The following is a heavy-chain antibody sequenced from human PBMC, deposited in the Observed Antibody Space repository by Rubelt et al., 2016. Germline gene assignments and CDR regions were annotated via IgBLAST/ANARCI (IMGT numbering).Heavy chain of an antibody. CDR3: ARGHYYDSSGYYYHFYYYGMDV. J-gene: IGHJ6*02. D-gene: IGHD3-22*01. Sequence: YYADSVKGRFTISRDNSKNTLYLQMNSLRAEDTAVYYCARGHYYDSSGYYYHFYYYGMDVWGQGTTVTVSS. V-gene: IGHV3-30*01.